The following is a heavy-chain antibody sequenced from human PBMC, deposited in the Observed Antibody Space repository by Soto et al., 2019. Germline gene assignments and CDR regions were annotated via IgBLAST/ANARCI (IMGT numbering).Heavy chain of an antibody. CDR1: GFTVSTNY. J-gene: IGHJ4*02. D-gene: IGHD2-15*01. Sequence: EVHLVESGGGLVQPGESLKLCCVVSGFTVSTNYMTWVRQAPGKGLEWVSGIHIGGGTYYADSVDGRITISRDNSENTLYLQINNLRTEDTAVYYCARVMPYCSGGSCHSADYRGQGTLVTVSS. CDR2: IHIGGGT. V-gene: IGHV3-66*01. CDR3: ARVMPYCSGGSCHSADY.